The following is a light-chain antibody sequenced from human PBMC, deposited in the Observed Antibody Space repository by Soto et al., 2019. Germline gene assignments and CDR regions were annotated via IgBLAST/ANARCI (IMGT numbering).Light chain of an antibody. CDR2: GVS. CDR3: QQVKTYPLT. Sequence: EIVLTQSPGTLSLSPGERATLSCRASQSVTSTYLAWYQQKPGQAPRLLIYGVSSRATDIPDRFSGSGSGTEFTLTITSRQPEDFATYYCQQVKTYPLTFGGGTKVEIK. CDR1: QSVTSTY. V-gene: IGKV3-20*01. J-gene: IGKJ4*01.